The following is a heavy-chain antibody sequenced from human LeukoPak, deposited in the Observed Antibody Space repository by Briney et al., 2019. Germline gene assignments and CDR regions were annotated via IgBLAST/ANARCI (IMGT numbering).Heavy chain of an antibody. CDR1: GFTFSSYS. CDR3: AREGSGWYSVSWYYFDY. J-gene: IGHJ4*02. CDR2: ISSSSSYI. D-gene: IGHD6-19*01. V-gene: IGHV3-21*01. Sequence: GGSLRLSCAASGFTFSSYSMNWVRHAPGKGLEGVSSISSSSSYIYYADSVKGRFTISRDNAKNSLYLQMNSLRAEDTAVYYCAREGSGWYSVSWYYFDYWGQGTLVTVSS.